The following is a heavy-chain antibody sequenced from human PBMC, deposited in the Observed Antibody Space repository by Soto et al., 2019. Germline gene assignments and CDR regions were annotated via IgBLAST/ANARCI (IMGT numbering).Heavy chain of an antibody. CDR3: ARGRYESYFDA. D-gene: IGHD5-12*01. Sequence: SETLSLTCSVSGGSISSYYWSWIRQPPGKGLDWIGYIYYSGSTNYSPSLKSRVTMSVDTSKNQFSLNLNSVTAADTAVYYCARGRYESYFDAWGQGTLVTVAS. CDR2: IYYSGST. V-gene: IGHV4-59*08. CDR1: GGSISSYY. J-gene: IGHJ4*02.